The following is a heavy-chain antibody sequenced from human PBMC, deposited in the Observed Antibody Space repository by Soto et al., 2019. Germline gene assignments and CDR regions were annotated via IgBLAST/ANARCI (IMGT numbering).Heavy chain of an antibody. J-gene: IGHJ4*02. D-gene: IGHD5-12*01. CDR2: IYYSGST. Sequence: QLQLQESGPGLVKPSETLSLTCTVSGGSISSSSYYWGWIRQPPGKGLEWIGSIYYSGSTYYNPSLKSRVTISVDTSKNQFSLKLSSVTAADTAVYYCARHRGRDGYNYEADYWGQGTLVTVSS. CDR1: GGSISSSSYY. CDR3: ARHRGRDGYNYEADY. V-gene: IGHV4-39*01.